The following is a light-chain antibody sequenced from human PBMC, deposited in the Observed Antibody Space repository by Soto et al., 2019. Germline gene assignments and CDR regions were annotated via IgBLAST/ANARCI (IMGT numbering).Light chain of an antibody. CDR3: SSYAGSNSVV. CDR2: DVS. Sequence: QSVLTQPPSASGSPGQSVTISCTGTSSDVGGYNYVSWYQQHPGKAPKLIIYDVSTRPSGVPDRFSGSKSGNTASLTVSGLQAEDEADYYCSSYAGSNSVVFGGGTKLTVL. J-gene: IGLJ2*01. V-gene: IGLV2-8*01. CDR1: SSDVGGYNY.